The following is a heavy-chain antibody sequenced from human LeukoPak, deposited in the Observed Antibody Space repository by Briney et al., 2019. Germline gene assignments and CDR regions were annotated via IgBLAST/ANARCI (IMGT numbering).Heavy chain of an antibody. D-gene: IGHD5-18*01. CDR2: IFGSGGNP. J-gene: IGHJ4*02. Sequence: PGGSLRLSCAASGFTFGSHAMYWVRQAPGKGLEWVAGIFGSGGNPHYADPVKGRFTISRDNSRNTVYLQINSLRAEDTAAYYCGKTTVGYSSGQKPAWPVDYWGQGTLVTVSS. V-gene: IGHV3-23*01. CDR1: GFTFGSHA. CDR3: GKTTVGYSSGQKPAWPVDY.